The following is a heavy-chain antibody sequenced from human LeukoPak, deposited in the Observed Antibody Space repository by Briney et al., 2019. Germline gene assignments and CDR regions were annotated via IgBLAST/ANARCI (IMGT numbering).Heavy chain of an antibody. Sequence: GGSLRLSCAASGFTFSSYAMHWVRQAPGRGLEWVAVISYDGSNKYYADSVKGRFTISRDNSKNTLYLQMNSLRAEDTAVYYCAKDKVTIFGVVPYFDYWGQGTLVTVSS. J-gene: IGHJ4*02. CDR1: GFTFSSYA. D-gene: IGHD3-3*01. CDR2: ISYDGSNK. CDR3: AKDKVTIFGVVPYFDY. V-gene: IGHV3-30*04.